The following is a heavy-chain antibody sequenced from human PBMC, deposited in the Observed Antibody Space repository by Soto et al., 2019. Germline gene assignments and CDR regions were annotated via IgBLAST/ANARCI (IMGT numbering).Heavy chain of an antibody. Sequence: ASVKVSCKTSGYMFTGFYIHWVRQAPGQGLEWMGWINPNSGGSNYSQNFQGRVTMTRDTSISTVYSELRRLRSDDTAVYYCARDRSLAYCGRGCYSLFDSWGQGTLVTV. CDR3: ARDRSLAYCGRGCYSLFDS. J-gene: IGHJ4*02. CDR2: INPNSGGS. D-gene: IGHD2-21*01. CDR1: GYMFTGFY. V-gene: IGHV1-2*02.